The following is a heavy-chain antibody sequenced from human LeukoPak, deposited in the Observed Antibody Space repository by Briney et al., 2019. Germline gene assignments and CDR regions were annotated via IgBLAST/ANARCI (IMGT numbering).Heavy chain of an antibody. Sequence: GGSLRLSCVGSGFTFRSHAMSWVRQAPEKGLEFVSGIYENGGTTYYADSVKGRFSISRDNSKNTLYLQMNSLRAEDTAVYYCARDAETGYGPIDYWGQGTLVTVSS. V-gene: IGHV3-23*01. CDR3: ARDAETGYGPIDY. CDR1: GFTFRSHA. D-gene: IGHD4-17*01. CDR2: IYENGGTT. J-gene: IGHJ4*02.